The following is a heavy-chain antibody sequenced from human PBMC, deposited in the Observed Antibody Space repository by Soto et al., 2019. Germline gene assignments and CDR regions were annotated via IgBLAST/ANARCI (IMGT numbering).Heavy chain of an antibody. Sequence: ASVKVSCKASGYTFTSYAMHWVRQAPGQRLEWMGWINAGNGNKKYSQKFQGRVTITRDTSASTAYMEQSNLRSENTAVKYYTWGDLPQEGSYYYYYMDVWGKGTRVTVSS. D-gene: IGHD3-16*01. CDR2: INAGNGNK. J-gene: IGHJ6*03. CDR1: GYTFTSYA. CDR3: TWGDLPQEGSYYYYYMDV. V-gene: IGHV1-3*01.